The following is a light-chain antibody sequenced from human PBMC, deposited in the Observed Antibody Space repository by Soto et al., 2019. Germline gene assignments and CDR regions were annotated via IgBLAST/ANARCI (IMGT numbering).Light chain of an antibody. Sequence: DIQMTQSPSTLSASVGYRFTITCRASQSIGRFLAWYQHQPGKAPKLLIYGSSTLQSGVPSRFSGSGSGTDFTLTISSLQPEDVATYYCQKYDSDPRTFGQGTKVDI. CDR2: GSS. CDR3: QKYDSDPRT. J-gene: IGKJ1*01. CDR1: QSIGRF. V-gene: IGKV1-27*01.